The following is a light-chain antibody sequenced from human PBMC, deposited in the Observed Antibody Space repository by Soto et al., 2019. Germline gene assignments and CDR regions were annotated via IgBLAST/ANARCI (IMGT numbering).Light chain of an antibody. CDR3: MQGTHWPPT. Sequence: DVVMTQSPLSLPVTLGQPASISCRSGQSLVYSDGIAYLSWFHQRPGQSPRRLIYKVSNRDSGVRDRFSGSGSGTDFTLKIRRGEAEDVVDYYGMQGTHWPPTFGRGNRGEIK. V-gene: IGKV2-30*01. CDR1: QSLVYSDGIAY. CDR2: KVS. J-gene: IGKJ1*01.